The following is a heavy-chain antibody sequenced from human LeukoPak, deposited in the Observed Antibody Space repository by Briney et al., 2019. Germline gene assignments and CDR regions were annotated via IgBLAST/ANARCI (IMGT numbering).Heavy chain of an antibody. D-gene: IGHD2-2*01. J-gene: IGHJ4*02. CDR1: GFIFADSA. CDR2: ICGDGGST. Sequence: GGSLRLSCAASGFIFADSAMHSVRQAPGKGLGRVSLICGDGGSTYYADTVKGRFTIYRDNSKNSLYLQMNSLRIEDTALYYCAKSQGYCSSTSCRPDSTTWPFNYWGQGTLVTVAS. V-gene: IGHV3-43*02. CDR3: AKSQGYCSSTSCRPDSTTWPFNY.